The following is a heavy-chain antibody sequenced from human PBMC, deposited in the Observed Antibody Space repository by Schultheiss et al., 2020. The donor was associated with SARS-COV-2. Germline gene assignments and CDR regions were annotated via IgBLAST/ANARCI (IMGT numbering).Heavy chain of an antibody. J-gene: IGHJ6*03. CDR1: GGSFSGYY. D-gene: IGHD1-1*01. Sequence: SETLSLTCAVYGGSFSGYYWGWIRQPPGKGLEWIGEINHSGSTNYNPSLKSRVTISVDTSKNQFSLKLSSVTAADTAVYYCARQRGGDYYYYYYMDVWGKGTTVTVSS. V-gene: IGHV4-34*01. CDR2: INHSGST. CDR3: ARQRGGDYYYYYYMDV.